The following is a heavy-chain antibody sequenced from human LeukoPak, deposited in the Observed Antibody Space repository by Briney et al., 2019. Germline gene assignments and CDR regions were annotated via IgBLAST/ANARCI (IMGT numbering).Heavy chain of an antibody. CDR2: IIPIFGTA. D-gene: IGHD3-10*01. CDR3: ARAKDGSGSYYNVLAYGY. V-gene: IGHV1-69*13. CDR1: GGNFSNYA. J-gene: IGHJ4*02. Sequence: GASVKVSCKAFGGNFSNYANSWVRQAPGQGLEWMGGIIPIFGTANYAQKFQGRVTIIADESMNTAYMELSSLRSEDTAVYYCARAKDGSGSYYNVLAYGYWGQGTLVTVSS.